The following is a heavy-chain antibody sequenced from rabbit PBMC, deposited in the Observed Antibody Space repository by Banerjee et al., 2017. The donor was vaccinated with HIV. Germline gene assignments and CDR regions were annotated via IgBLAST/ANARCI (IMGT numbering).Heavy chain of an antibody. Sequence: QSLEESGGDLVKPGASLTLTCTASGFSFSSSYYMCWARQAPGKGLEWIACIYAGSSGSTYYASWAKGRFTISKPSSTTVTLQMTSLTAADTATYFCTREGGLWGQGTLVTVS. CDR1: GFSFSSSYY. CDR3: TREGGL. V-gene: IGHV1S40*01. CDR2: IYAGSSGST. J-gene: IGHJ3*01.